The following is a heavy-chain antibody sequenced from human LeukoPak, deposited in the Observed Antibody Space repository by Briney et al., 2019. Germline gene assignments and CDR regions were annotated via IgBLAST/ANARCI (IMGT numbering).Heavy chain of an antibody. V-gene: IGHV7-4-1*02. CDR3: ARDSHSGSYSNYYYYYMDV. CDR2: INTNTGNP. D-gene: IGHD1-26*01. CDR1: GYTFTSYA. J-gene: IGHJ6*03. Sequence: VASVKVSCKASGYTFTSYAMNWVRQAPGQGLEWMGWINTNTGNPTYAQGFTGRFVFSLDTSVSTAYLQISSLKAEDTAVYYCARDSHSGSYSNYYYYYMDVWGKGTTVTVSS.